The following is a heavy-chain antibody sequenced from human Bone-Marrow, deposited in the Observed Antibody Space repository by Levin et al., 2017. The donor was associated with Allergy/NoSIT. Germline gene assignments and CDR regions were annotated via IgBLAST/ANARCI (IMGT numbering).Heavy chain of an antibody. CDR3: VKDVLSYPYY. CDR2: ITSRSGGAT. V-gene: IGHV3-23*01. J-gene: IGHJ4*02. CDR1: GFTFSSYA. D-gene: IGHD3-10*01. Sequence: GGSLRFSCAASGFTFSSYAMTWVRQAPGKGLEWVSTITSRSGGATHYADSVKGRLTISRDNSKNTLYLQMNSLRAEDTAVYYCVKDVLSYPYYWGQGTLVTVSS.